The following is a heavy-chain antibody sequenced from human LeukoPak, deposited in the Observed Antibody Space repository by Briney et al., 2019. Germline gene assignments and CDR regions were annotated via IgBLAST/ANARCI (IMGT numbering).Heavy chain of an antibody. Sequence: GGSLRLSCAASGFTFSDHHMDWVRQAPGKGLEWVGRSRNKANSYTTEYAAPVKGRFTIAIDDLKNSLHLQMNSLKTEDTAVYYCVKSRGSSWSDFDSWGQGTLVTVSS. J-gene: IGHJ4*02. D-gene: IGHD6-13*01. CDR1: GFTFSDHH. V-gene: IGHV3-72*01. CDR2: SRNKANSYTT. CDR3: VKSRGSSWSDFDS.